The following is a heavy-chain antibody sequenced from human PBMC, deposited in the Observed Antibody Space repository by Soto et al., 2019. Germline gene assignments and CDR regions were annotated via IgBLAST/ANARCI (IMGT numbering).Heavy chain of an antibody. V-gene: IGHV3-7*01. D-gene: IGHD3-10*01. CDR2: IKWDAKEK. CDR3: ARDSGYGSGNSVNHYLDY. Sequence: EVQLEESGGGLVQPGGSLRLSCAASGFTFGSYWMSWVRQAPGKGLEWLATIKWDAKEKKYVDSVKGRFTMSRDNAKNSLYLQMDSLRAEDTAGYYCARDSGYGSGNSVNHYLDYWGHGTLVTVSS. CDR1: GFTFGSYW. J-gene: IGHJ4*01.